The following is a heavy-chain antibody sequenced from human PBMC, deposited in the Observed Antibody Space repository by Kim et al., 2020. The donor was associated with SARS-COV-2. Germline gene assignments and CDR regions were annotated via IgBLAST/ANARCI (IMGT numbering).Heavy chain of an antibody. V-gene: IGHV5-51*01. J-gene: IGHJ6*02. D-gene: IGHD5-18*01. CDR1: GYSFTSYW. CDR2: IYPGDSDT. Sequence: GESLKISCKGSGYSFTSYWIGWVRQMPGKGLEWMGIIYPGDSDTRYSPSFQGQVTISADKSISTAYLQWSSLKASDTAMYYCARQYGHGSYDRYYYYYGMDVWGQGTTVTVSS. CDR3: ARQYGHGSYDRYYYYYGMDV.